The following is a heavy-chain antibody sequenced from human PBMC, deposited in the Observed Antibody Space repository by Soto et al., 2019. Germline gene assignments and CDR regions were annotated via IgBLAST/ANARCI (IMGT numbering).Heavy chain of an antibody. CDR1: GFPFSSYE. J-gene: IGHJ4*02. D-gene: IGHD6-13*01. CDR3: ARGFSAGKGSPPDF. CDR2: ISSGGGNI. Sequence: EVQLVESGGVLVQPGGSLRLSCAASGFPFSSYEMNWVRQAPGKGLEWVSYISSGGGNIYYADSVKGRFTISRDNAKNSVDLQMNSLRAEDTAVYYCARGFSAGKGSPPDFWGQGSLVTVSS. V-gene: IGHV3-48*03.